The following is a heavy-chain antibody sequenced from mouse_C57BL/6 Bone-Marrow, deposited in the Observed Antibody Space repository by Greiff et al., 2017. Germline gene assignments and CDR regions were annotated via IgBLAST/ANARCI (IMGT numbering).Heavy chain of an antibody. CDR1: GFTFSDYG. V-gene: IGHV5-17*01. CDR3: ASPSLLTSYWYFDV. J-gene: IGHJ1*03. Sequence: EVMLVESGGGLVKPGGSLKLSCAASGFTFSDYGMHWVRQAPEKGLEWVAYISSGSSTIYYADKVKGRFTISRDNAKNTLFLQLTSLRSEDTAMYYCASPSLLTSYWYFDVWGTGTTV. CDR2: ISSGSSTI. D-gene: IGHD1-2*01.